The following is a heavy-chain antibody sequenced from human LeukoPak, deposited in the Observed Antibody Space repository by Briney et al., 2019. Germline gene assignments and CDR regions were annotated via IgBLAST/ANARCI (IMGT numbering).Heavy chain of an antibody. Sequence: GESLKISCKGSGYSFTSYLLGWVRQMPGKGLEWMGIIYPGDSDTRYSPSFQGQVTISADKSISTAYLQWSSLKASDTAMYYCARRHFNYGSGSYYFDYWGQGTLVTVSS. CDR1: GYSFTSYL. D-gene: IGHD3-10*01. V-gene: IGHV5-51*01. J-gene: IGHJ4*02. CDR3: ARRHFNYGSGSYYFDY. CDR2: IYPGDSDT.